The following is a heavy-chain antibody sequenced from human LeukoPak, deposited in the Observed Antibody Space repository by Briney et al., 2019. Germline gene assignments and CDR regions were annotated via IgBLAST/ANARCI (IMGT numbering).Heavy chain of an antibody. Sequence: GGSPRLSCAASGFTVSSNYMNWVRQAPGKGLEWVSVIYSGGSTYYADSVKGRFTISRDNSKNTLYLQMNRLRAEDTAVYYCARLRRVDSAGWYDFDYWGQGTLVTVSS. CDR2: IYSGGST. D-gene: IGHD6-19*01. V-gene: IGHV3-53*01. J-gene: IGHJ4*02. CDR1: GFTVSSNY. CDR3: ARLRRVDSAGWYDFDY.